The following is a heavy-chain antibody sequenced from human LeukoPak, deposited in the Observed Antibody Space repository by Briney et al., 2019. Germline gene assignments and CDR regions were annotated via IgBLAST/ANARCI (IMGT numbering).Heavy chain of an antibody. Sequence: GGSLRLSCAASGFTFSSYAMSWVRQAPGKGLEWVSAISCSGGSTYYADSVKGRFTISRDNSKNTLYLQMNSLRAEDTAVYYCAKAKNVLRYFDWLTDYWGQGTLVTVSS. J-gene: IGHJ4*02. CDR1: GFTFSSYA. CDR3: AKAKNVLRYFDWLTDY. V-gene: IGHV3-23*01. D-gene: IGHD3-9*01. CDR2: ISCSGGST.